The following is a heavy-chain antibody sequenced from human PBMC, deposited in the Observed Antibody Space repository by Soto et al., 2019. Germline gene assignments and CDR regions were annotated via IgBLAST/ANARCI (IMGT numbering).Heavy chain of an antibody. CDR1: EFIFSEYS. D-gene: IGHD3-22*01. CDR3: AKDRMGSPSMSYMDV. V-gene: IGHV3-23*01. Sequence: PGGSLRLSCVASEFIFSEYSMSWVRQAPGKGPEWVSVIGGDGYKPEYADSVKGRFTVSRDNSKNMLYLQMDSLRVDDTAVYYCAKDRMGSPSMSYMDVWGKGTTVTVSS. CDR2: IGGDGYKP. J-gene: IGHJ6*03.